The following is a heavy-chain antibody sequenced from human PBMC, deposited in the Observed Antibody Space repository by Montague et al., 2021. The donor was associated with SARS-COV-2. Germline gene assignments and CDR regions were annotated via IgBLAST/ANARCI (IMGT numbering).Heavy chain of an antibody. J-gene: IGHJ6*02. Sequence: SETLSLTCTVSGASINAYYWGWIRQPPGKGLEWIGSIYYSGSTYYNPSLKSRVTISVDTSKNQFSLKLSSVTAADTAVYYCAIEVGAMVYYYGMDVWGQGTTVTVSS. CDR1: GASINAYY. D-gene: IGHD1-26*01. V-gene: IGHV4-39*01. CDR2: IYYSGST. CDR3: AIEVGAMVYYYGMDV.